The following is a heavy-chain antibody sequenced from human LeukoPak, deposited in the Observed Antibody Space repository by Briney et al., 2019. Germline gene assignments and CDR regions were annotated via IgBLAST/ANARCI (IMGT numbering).Heavy chain of an antibody. CDR1: GYTFTDYY. V-gene: IGHV1-2*06. J-gene: IGHJ5*02. CDR3: GRACSGNSCYSDNWVDP. CDR2: LNPKSGGT. Sequence: ASVKVSCKASGYTFTDYYMHCVRQAPGQGLEWMGRLNPKSGGTDYAQNFQGRVTMTRDTSISTAYMELSSLTSDDTAVYYCGRACSGNSCYSDNWVDPWGQGTQVTVSS. D-gene: IGHD2-15*01.